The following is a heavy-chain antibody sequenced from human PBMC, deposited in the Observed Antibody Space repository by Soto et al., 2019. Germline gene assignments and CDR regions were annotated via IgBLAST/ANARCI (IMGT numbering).Heavy chain of an antibody. D-gene: IGHD3-16*01. CDR3: AKGLRRLLRTQYYYGLDV. CDR1: GFTFSPYA. CDR2: ISGSGGNT. Sequence: GGSLRLSCSASGFTFSPYAMTWVRQAPGKGLEWVSSISGSGGNTNYADSVKGRFTVSRDNSKRTLSLQMNSLTEEDTAIYYCAKGLRRLLRTQYYYGLDVWGRGTTVTVSS. V-gene: IGHV3-23*01. J-gene: IGHJ6*02.